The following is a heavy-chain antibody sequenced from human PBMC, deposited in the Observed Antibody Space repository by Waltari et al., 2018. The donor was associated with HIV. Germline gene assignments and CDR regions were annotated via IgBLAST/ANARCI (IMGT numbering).Heavy chain of an antibody. Sequence: EVQLVESGGGRVQPGGSLRLSCVASGFTFRSYGMNWVRQTPGKGLEGVSYISADGSYIYYSDSLKGRFTVSRDNARGSLYLEMTGLRVEDTGVYYCVRTRYFDWPTRNYWGQGALVTVSS. V-gene: IGHV3-21*05. CDR1: GFTFRSYG. CDR2: ISADGSYI. D-gene: IGHD3-9*01. CDR3: VRTRYFDWPTRNY. J-gene: IGHJ4*02.